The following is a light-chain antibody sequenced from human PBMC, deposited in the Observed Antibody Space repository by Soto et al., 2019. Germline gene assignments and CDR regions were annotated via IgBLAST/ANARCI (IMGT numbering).Light chain of an antibody. V-gene: IGKV3-11*01. Sequence: EIVLTQSPATLSLSPGETATLSCRASQNVDKFLAWYQQRPGQPPRLLIFDSSNRATGVPARFSGSGSGTDLSLTISSLQPSDSVIYYCRQRNNSWPVTFGQGTRLEIK. J-gene: IGKJ5*01. CDR1: QNVDKF. CDR2: DSS. CDR3: RQRNNSWPVT.